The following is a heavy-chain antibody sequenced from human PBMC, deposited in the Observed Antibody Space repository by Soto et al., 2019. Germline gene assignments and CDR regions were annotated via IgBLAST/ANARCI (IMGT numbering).Heavy chain of an antibody. V-gene: IGHV3-23*01. J-gene: IGHJ4*02. Sequence: GGSLRLSCAASGFTFSSYWMSWVRQAPGKGLEWVSAISGSGGSTYYADSVKGRFTISRDNSKNTLYLQMNSLRAEDTAVYYCAKGNSSSWYRPALYYFDYWGQGTLVTV. CDR2: ISGSGGST. CDR1: GFTFSSYW. CDR3: AKGNSSSWYRPALYYFDY. D-gene: IGHD6-13*01.